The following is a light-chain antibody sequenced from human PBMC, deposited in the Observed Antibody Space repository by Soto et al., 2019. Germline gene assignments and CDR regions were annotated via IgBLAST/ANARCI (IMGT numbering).Light chain of an antibody. Sequence: EIVLTQSPATLSLSPGERATLSCRASQSVSSYLAWYQQKPGQAPRLLIYDASNRATGIPARFSGSGSGTDFTLTISRLEPEDFAVYYCQQRSNWPRLTFGPGTKVDIK. J-gene: IGKJ3*01. V-gene: IGKV3-11*01. CDR2: DAS. CDR1: QSVSSY. CDR3: QQRSNWPRLT.